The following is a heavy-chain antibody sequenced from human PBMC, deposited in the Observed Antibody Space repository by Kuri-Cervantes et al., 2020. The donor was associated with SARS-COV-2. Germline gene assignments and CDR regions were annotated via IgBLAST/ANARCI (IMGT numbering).Heavy chain of an antibody. CDR1: GGTYTTHA. CDR3: AKFRAGAVATGSDDLDY. Sequence: SVKVSCKASGGTYTTHAFSWVRQAPGQGLEWMGGIIPIFGTIRYEQRFQGRLTIVADENTNTAYMELSSLRSEDTAIYYCAKFRAGAVATGSDDLDYWGQGTQVTVSS. D-gene: IGHD3-10*01. J-gene: IGHJ4*02. V-gene: IGHV1-69*13. CDR2: IIPIFGTI.